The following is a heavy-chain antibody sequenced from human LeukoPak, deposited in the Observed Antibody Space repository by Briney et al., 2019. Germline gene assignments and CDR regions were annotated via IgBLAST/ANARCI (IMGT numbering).Heavy chain of an antibody. J-gene: IGHJ4*02. CDR2: IRRKTDTGTT. CDR3: TTQQGSWALNY. CDR1: GFIFADTW. Sequence: GGSLRLSCAASGFIFADTWMNWVRQAPGKGLEWVGLIRRKTDTGTTDYAAPVKGRFTISRDDSKNTLYLQMNGLKTEDTAVYYCTTQQGSWALNYWGRESWSPSPQ. D-gene: IGHD7-27*01. V-gene: IGHV3-15*07.